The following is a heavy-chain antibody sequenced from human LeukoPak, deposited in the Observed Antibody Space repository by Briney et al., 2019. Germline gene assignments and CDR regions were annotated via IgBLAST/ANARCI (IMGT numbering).Heavy chain of an antibody. Sequence: PSETLPPTCAVYGGSFSGYYWSWIRQPPGKGLEWIGEINHSGSTNYNPSLKSRVTISVDTSKNQFSLKLSSVTAADTAVYYCARGDVDTAMVTLFVWGQGTLVTVSS. CDR2: INHSGST. V-gene: IGHV4-34*01. CDR1: GGSFSGYY. D-gene: IGHD5-18*01. J-gene: IGHJ4*02. CDR3: ARGDVDTAMVTLFV.